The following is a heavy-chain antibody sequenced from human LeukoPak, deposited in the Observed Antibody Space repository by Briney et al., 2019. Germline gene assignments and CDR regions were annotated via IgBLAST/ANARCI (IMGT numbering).Heavy chain of an antibody. D-gene: IGHD5-12*01. J-gene: IGHJ4*02. CDR2: IIPILGIA. V-gene: IGHV1-69*04. CDR3: AVDIVARTTNHPGGDPPQDFVY. Sequence: GASVKVSCKASGGTFSSYAISWVRQAPGQGLEWMGRIIPILGIANNAQKFQGRVTITADKSTSTAYMELSSLRSEDTAVYYCAVDIVARTTNHPGGDPPQDFVYWGQGTLVTVSS. CDR1: GGTFSSYA.